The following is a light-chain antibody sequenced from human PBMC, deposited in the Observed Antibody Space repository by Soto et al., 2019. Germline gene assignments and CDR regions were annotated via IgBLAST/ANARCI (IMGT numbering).Light chain of an antibody. CDR1: QRISSSY. V-gene: IGKV3-20*01. Sequence: EIVLTRSPGTVSLSPGERATLSCRASQRISSSYLAWYHQKPGQAPSLLIYDASSRATGIPDRFSGSGSGTDFTLMFNRLEPKDFEVYYCHLYTMSPRSFGQATMLDLK. CDR2: DAS. CDR3: HLYTMSPRS. J-gene: IGKJ1*01.